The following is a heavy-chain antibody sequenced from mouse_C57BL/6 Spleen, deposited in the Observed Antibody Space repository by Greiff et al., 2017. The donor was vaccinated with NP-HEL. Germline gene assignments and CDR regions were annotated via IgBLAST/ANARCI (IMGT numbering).Heavy chain of an antibody. CDR2: INPNNGGT. Sequence: EVQLQQSGPELVKPGASVKIPCKASGYTFTDYNMDWVKQSHGKSLEWIGDINPNNGGTIYNQKFKGKATLTVDKSSSTAYMELRSLTSEDTAVYYCAGWAPYYGSSLDYWGQGTTLTVSS. CDR3: AGWAPYYGSSLDY. D-gene: IGHD1-1*01. CDR1: GYTFTDYN. J-gene: IGHJ2*01. V-gene: IGHV1-18*01.